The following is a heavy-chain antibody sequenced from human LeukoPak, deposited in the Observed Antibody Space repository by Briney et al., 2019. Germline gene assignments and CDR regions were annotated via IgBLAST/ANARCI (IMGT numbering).Heavy chain of an antibody. Sequence: EASVKVSCKASGYTFTGYYMHWVRQAPGQGLEWMGWINPNSGGTNYAQKFQGRVTMTRDTSISTAYMELSRLRSDDTAVYYCARQSSYYDILTGDYWGQGTLVTVSS. CDR2: INPNSGGT. J-gene: IGHJ4*02. CDR3: ARQSSYYDILTGDY. CDR1: GYTFTGYY. V-gene: IGHV1-2*02. D-gene: IGHD3-9*01.